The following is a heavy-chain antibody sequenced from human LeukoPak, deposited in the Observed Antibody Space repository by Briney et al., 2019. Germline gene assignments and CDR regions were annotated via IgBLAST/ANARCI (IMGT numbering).Heavy chain of an antibody. J-gene: IGHJ4*02. V-gene: IGHV3-21*01. CDR1: GFTFSSYS. Sequence: GGSLRLSCAASGFTFSSYSMNWVRQAPGKGLEWVSSISHSGYDIYYADAVKGRFTISRDNAKNSLSLQMNNLRVEDTAVYYCANHFACGSTTCPSFADWGQGTLVTVSS. CDR2: ISHSGYDI. D-gene: IGHD2-2*01. CDR3: ANHFACGSTTCPSFAD.